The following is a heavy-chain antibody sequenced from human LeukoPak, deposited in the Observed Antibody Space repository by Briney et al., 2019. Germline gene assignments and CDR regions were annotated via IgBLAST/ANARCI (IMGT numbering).Heavy chain of an antibody. V-gene: IGHV1-46*01. CDR1: GYTFTSYY. CDR2: INPSGGST. J-gene: IGHJ5*02. CDR3: ARDDGNPAYCGGDCYSGWFDP. D-gene: IGHD2-21*01. Sequence: ASVKVSCKASGYTFTSYYMHWVRQAPGPGLEWMGIINPSGGSTSYAQKFQGRVTMTRDTSTSTVYMELSSLRSEDTAVYYCARDDGNPAYCGGDCYSGWFDPWGQGTLVTVSS.